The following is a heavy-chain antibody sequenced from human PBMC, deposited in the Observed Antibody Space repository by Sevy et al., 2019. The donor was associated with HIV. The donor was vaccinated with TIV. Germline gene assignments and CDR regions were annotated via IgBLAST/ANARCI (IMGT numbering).Heavy chain of an antibody. CDR1: GYSHSKIS. CDR3: TAVGLGDYSGSSYYQGYWFDP. V-gene: IGHV1-24*01. Sequence: ASVKVSCKVSGYSHSKISIHWVRPAPGKGLEWMGSFDPEDAEPIYAQTLEGRVTMTEDTSTDTAYIELISLTSEYTAIYYCTAVGLGDYSGSSYYQGYWFDPWGQGTLVTVSS. J-gene: IGHJ5*02. D-gene: IGHD2-15*01. CDR2: FDPEDAEP.